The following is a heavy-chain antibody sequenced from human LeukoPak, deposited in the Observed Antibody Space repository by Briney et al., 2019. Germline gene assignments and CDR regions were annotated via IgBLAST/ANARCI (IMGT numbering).Heavy chain of an antibody. V-gene: IGHV1-69*13. CDR3: ARGWLAETTVVTPYNY. Sequence: GASVKVSCKASGGSFSSYAISWVRQAPGQGLEWMGGITPIFGTANYAQKFQDRVTITAVESMSTVYMELSSLRSEDTAVYYCARGWLAETTVVTPYNYWGQGTLVTVSS. CDR1: GGSFSSYA. D-gene: IGHD4-23*01. J-gene: IGHJ4*02. CDR2: ITPIFGTA.